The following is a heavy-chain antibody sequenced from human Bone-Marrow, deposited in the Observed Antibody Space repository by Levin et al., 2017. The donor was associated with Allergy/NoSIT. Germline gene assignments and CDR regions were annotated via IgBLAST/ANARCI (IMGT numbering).Heavy chain of an antibody. CDR3: ARFNGYDFDY. CDR2: IYYSGNT. Sequence: PGKVLEWIGYIYYSGNTYYNPSLKSRVIISVVTSKNQLSLKLTSVTVADTAVYYCARFNGYDFDYWGQGTLVTVSS. J-gene: IGHJ4*02. D-gene: IGHD5-12*01. V-gene: IGHV4-31*02.